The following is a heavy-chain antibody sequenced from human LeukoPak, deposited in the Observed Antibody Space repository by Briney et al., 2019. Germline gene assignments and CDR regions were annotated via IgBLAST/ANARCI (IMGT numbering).Heavy chain of an antibody. V-gene: IGHV3-74*01. CDR3: AREDYGFWSGYTGGLGYYYYYYMDV. D-gene: IGHD3-3*01. CDR1: EFTFNIYT. Sequence: GGSLRLSCAASEFTFNIYTMSWVRQAPGKGLVWVSRINTDGSSTSYADSVKGRFTISRDNAKNTLYLQMNSLRAEDTAVYYCAREDYGFWSGYTGGLGYYYYYYMDVWGKGTTVTVSS. J-gene: IGHJ6*03. CDR2: INTDGSST.